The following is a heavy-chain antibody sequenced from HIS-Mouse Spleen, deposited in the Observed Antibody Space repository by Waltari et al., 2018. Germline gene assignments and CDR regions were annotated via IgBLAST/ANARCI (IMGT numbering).Heavy chain of an antibody. CDR1: GGPIRRRSFS. CDR2: IYYSGST. Sequence: QLQLQESGPGLVKPSETLSLTCTVSGGPIRRRSFSLGWIRQPPGKGLEWIGSIYYSGSTYYNPSLKSRVTISVDTSKNQFSLKLSSVTAADTAVYYCAREIPYSSSWYDWYFDLWGRGTLVTVSS. D-gene: IGHD6-13*01. CDR3: AREIPYSSSWYDWYFDL. V-gene: IGHV4-39*07. J-gene: IGHJ2*01.